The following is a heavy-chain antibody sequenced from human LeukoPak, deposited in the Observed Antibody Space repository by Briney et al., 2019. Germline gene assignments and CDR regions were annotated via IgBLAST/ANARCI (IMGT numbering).Heavy chain of an antibody. J-gene: IGHJ4*02. Sequence: ASVKVSCKASGYTFTGYYMHWVRQAPGQGLEWMGWINPNSGGTNYAQKFQGRVTMTRDTSISTAYMELSRLRSDDTAVYYCARAPYYYDSSGYHLGDYWGQGTLVTVSS. D-gene: IGHD3-22*01. CDR1: GYTFTGYY. V-gene: IGHV1-2*02. CDR3: ARAPYYYDSSGYHLGDY. CDR2: INPNSGGT.